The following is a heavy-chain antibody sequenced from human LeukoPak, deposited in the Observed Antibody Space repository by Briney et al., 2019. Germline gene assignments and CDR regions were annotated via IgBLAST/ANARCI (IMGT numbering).Heavy chain of an antibody. Sequence: PGGSLRLSCAASGFTFSSYAMSWVRQAPGKGLEWVSAISGSGGSTYYADSVKGRFTISRDNSKNMLYLQMNSLRAEDTAVYYCARVRYSSSWYEGCFDLWGRGTLVTVSS. CDR1: GFTFSSYA. D-gene: IGHD6-13*01. CDR3: ARVRYSSSWYEGCFDL. V-gene: IGHV3-23*01. CDR2: ISGSGGST. J-gene: IGHJ2*01.